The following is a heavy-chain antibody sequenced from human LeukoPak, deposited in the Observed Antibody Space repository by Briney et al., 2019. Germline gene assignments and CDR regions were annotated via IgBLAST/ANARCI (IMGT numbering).Heavy chain of an antibody. CDR2: IYYSGST. D-gene: IGHD4-4*01. V-gene: IGHV4-59*01. J-gene: IGHJ6*02. CDR3: ARERRSRSNSYYYYGMDV. CDR1: GGSISSYY. Sequence: SETLSLTCTVSGGSISSYYWSWIRQPPGKGLEWIGYIYYSGSTNYNPSLKSRVAISVDTSKNQFSLKLSSVTAADTAVYYCARERRSRSNSYYYYGMDVWGQGTTVTVSS.